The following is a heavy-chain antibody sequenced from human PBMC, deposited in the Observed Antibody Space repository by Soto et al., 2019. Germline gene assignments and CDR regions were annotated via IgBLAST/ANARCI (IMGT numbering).Heavy chain of an antibody. CDR1: GGSFRGYY. CDR3: ARGGGDGYTI. CDR2: INHSGST. Sequence: PSETLSLTCAVYGGSFRGYYWSWIRQPPGKGLEWIGEINHSGSTKYIPSLKSRVTISVDTSKNQFSLRLSSVTAADTAVYHCARGGGDGYTIWGQGTLVTVSS. V-gene: IGHV4-34*01. J-gene: IGHJ4*02. D-gene: IGHD2-21*01.